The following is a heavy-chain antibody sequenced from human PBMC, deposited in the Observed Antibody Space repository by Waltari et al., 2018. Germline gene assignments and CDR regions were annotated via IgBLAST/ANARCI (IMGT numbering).Heavy chain of an antibody. Sequence: EVQLVESGEGLVTPGGWLRLAWSASRSTVSSACRTWVRQAPGKGLEWVGRIKSKTDGGTTDYAAPVKGRFTISRDDSKNTLYLQMNSLKTEDTAVYYCTTETTPDDYWGQGTLVTVSS. CDR1: RSTVSSAC. J-gene: IGHJ4*02. CDR3: TTETTPDDY. V-gene: IGHV3-15*01. CDR2: IKSKTDGGTT. D-gene: IGHD1-1*01.